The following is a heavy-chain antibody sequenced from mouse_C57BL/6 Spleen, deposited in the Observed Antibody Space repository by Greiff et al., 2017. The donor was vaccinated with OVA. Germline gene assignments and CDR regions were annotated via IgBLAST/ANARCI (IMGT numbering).Heavy chain of an antibody. Sequence: QVQLKESGAELVRPGASVKLSCKASGYTFTDYYINWVKQRPGQGLEWIARIYPGSGNTYYNEKFKGKATLTAEKSSSTAYMRLSSLTSEDSAVYFCASFLYYSYDYWGQGTTLTVSS. CDR2: IYPGSGNT. D-gene: IGHD2-12*01. J-gene: IGHJ2*01. CDR3: ASFLYYSYDY. CDR1: GYTFTDYY. V-gene: IGHV1-76*01.